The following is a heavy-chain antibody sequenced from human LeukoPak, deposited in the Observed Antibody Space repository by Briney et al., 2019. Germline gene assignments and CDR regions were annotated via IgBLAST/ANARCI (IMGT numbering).Heavy chain of an antibody. CDR2: IWYDGSNK. Sequence: GGSLRLSCAASGFTLSSYGMHWVRQAPGKGLEWVAVIWYDGSNKYYADSVKGRFTISRDNSKNTLYLQMNSLRAEDTAVYYCARGEMASNRSPDYWGQGTLVTVSS. V-gene: IGHV3-33*01. CDR1: GFTLSSYG. J-gene: IGHJ4*02. D-gene: IGHD5-24*01. CDR3: ARGEMASNRSPDY.